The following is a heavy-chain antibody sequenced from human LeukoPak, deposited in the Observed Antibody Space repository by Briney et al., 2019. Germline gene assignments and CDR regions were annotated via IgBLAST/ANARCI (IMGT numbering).Heavy chain of an antibody. Sequence: PSETLSLTCTVSGGSISSGGYYWSWIRQHPGKGLEWIGYIYYSGSTYYNPSLKSRVTISVDTSKNQFSLKLSSVTAADTAVYYCARERRNYYDSSGYYYDYWGQGTLVTVSS. V-gene: IGHV4-31*03. J-gene: IGHJ4*02. CDR2: IYYSGST. D-gene: IGHD3-22*01. CDR1: GGSISSGGYY. CDR3: ARERRNYYDSSGYYYDY.